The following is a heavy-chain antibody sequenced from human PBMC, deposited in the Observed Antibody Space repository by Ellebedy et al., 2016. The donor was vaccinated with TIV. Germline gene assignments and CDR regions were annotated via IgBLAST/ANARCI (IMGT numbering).Heavy chain of an antibody. D-gene: IGHD2-21*02. Sequence: PGGSLRLSCSASGFTFSHYAMHWVCQAPGKGLEYVSAINNNGGNTYYADSVKGRFTISRDSSKNTLYLQMSSLRPEDTAMYYCVKDRGDIIRDFDYWGQGTLVTVSS. J-gene: IGHJ4*02. V-gene: IGHV3-64D*06. CDR1: GFTFSHYA. CDR2: INNNGGNT. CDR3: VKDRGDIIRDFDY.